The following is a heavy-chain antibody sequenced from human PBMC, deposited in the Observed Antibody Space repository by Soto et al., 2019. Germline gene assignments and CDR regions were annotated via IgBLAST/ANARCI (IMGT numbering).Heavy chain of an antibody. CDR3: ARAATGFYGMDV. D-gene: IGHD1-26*01. V-gene: IGHV1-69*02. Sequence: QVQLVQSGAEVKKPGSSVKVSCKASGGTFSSYTISWVRQAPGQGLEWMGRIIPILGIANYAQKFQGRVTITADKSTSTANMELSSLRSEDTAVYYCARAATGFYGMDVWGQGTTVTVSS. CDR1: GGTFSSYT. J-gene: IGHJ6*02. CDR2: IIPILGIA.